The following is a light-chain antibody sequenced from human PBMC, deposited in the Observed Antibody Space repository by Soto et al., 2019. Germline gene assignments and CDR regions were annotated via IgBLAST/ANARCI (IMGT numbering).Light chain of an antibody. J-gene: IGLJ1*01. CDR1: SSDVGDYDY. CDR3: SSHAGSNPFV. CDR2: EVS. V-gene: IGLV2-8*01. Sequence: QSALTQPPSASGSPGQSVTISCTGTSSDVGDYDYVSWYQQHPGKAPKLIIYEVSKRPSGVPGRFSGSKSGNTASLTVSGLQAEDEADYYCSSHAGSNPFVFGTGTKLTVL.